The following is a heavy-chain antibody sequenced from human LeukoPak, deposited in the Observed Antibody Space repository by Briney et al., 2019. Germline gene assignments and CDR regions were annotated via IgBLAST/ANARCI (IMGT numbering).Heavy chain of an antibody. Sequence: GGSLRLSCAASGFTFSSYWMHWVRQAPGKGLGWVSRINSEGSTTNYADSVKGRFTISRHNAEHTLYLQMNSLRVEDTAVYYCTRRVSATRWFDLWGQGTLVTVSS. J-gene: IGHJ5*02. CDR2: INSEGSTT. CDR3: TRRVSATRWFDL. CDR1: GFTFSSYW. V-gene: IGHV3-74*01. D-gene: IGHD2-15*01.